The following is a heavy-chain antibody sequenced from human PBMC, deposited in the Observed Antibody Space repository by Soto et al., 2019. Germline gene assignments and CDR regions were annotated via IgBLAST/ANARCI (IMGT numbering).Heavy chain of an antibody. CDR3: AASTRY. CDR2: IYYSGST. J-gene: IGHJ1*01. CDR1: GGSTSSYY. D-gene: IGHD2-15*01. Sequence: SETLSLTCSVSGGSTSSYYWSWIRQPPGKGLEWIGYIYYSGSTDYSPSLKSRVTMSIDTSQNQVSLKLTSVTTADTAVYYCAASTRYWGDGTLVTVSS. V-gene: IGHV4-59*01.